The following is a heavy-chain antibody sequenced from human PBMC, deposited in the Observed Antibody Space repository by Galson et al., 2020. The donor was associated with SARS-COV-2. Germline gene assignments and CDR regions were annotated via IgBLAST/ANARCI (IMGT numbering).Heavy chain of an antibody. V-gene: IGHV1-8*01. CDR1: GYTFTSYD. CDR3: ARPYYDFWSGYLYYFDY. D-gene: IGHD3-3*01. J-gene: IGHJ4*02. Sequence: ASVKVSCKASGYTFTSYDINWVRQATGQGREWMGWMNPNSGNPGYAQKFQGRVTMTRNTSISTAYMELSSLRSEDTAVYYCARPYYDFWSGYLYYFDYWGQGTLVTVSS. CDR2: MNPNSGNP.